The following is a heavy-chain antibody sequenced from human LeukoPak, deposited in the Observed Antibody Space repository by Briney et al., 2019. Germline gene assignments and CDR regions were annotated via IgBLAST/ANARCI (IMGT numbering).Heavy chain of an antibody. CDR1: GSSITTDYY. V-gene: IGHV4-38-2*01. CDR3: ARREYSYGYGFDY. D-gene: IGHD5-18*01. Sequence: PSETLSLTCAVSGSSITTDYYWAWIRQPPGQGLEWIGSISHSGNTHYKPSLKSRVTISVDTSKNQFSLKLASVTAADTAVYYCARREYSYGYGFDYWGQGTLVTVSS. CDR2: ISHSGNT. J-gene: IGHJ4*02.